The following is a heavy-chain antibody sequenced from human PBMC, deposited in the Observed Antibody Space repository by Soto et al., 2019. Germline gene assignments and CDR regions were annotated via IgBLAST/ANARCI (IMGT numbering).Heavy chain of an antibody. CDR3: GRKRITMVRGVIKYWFDP. D-gene: IGHD3-10*01. CDR2: IYYSGST. V-gene: IGHV4-59*01. J-gene: IGHJ5*02. CDR1: GGSISSYY. Sequence: PSETLSLTCTASGGSISSYYWSWIRQPPGKGLEWIGYIYYSGSTNYNPSLKSRVTISVDTSKNQFPLKLSSVTAADTAVYYCGRKRITMVRGVIKYWFDPWGQGTLVTVSS.